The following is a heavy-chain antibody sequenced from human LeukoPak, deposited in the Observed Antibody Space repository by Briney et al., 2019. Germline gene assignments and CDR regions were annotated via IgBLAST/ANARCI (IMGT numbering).Heavy chain of an antibody. CDR2: ISGSGGST. V-gene: IGHV3-23*01. J-gene: IGHJ6*03. Sequence: GGSLRLSCAASGFTFSSYAMSWVRQAPGKGLEWVPAISGSGGSTYYADSVKGRFTISRDNSKNTLYLQMNSLRAEDTAVYYCAKDYSNYSRRYYYMDVWGKGTTVTVSS. CDR3: AKDYSNYSRRYYYMDV. CDR1: GFTFSSYA. D-gene: IGHD4-11*01.